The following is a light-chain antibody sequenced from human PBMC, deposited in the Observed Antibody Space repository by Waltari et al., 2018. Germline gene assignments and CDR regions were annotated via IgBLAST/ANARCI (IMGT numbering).Light chain of an antibody. CDR3: QSYDSSHWV. V-gene: IGLV1-40*01. Sequence: QSVLTQPPSVSGAPGPRVPISCAGSNSNIGAGSDVPWYQHLPGTAPKLLIYGNINRPSGVPDRFSGSKSGTSASPAITGLQADDEADYYCQSYDSSHWVFGGGTKLTVL. J-gene: IGLJ3*02. CDR1: NSNIGAGSD. CDR2: GNI.